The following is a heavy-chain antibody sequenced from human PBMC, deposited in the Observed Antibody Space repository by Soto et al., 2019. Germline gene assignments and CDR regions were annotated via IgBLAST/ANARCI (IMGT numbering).Heavy chain of an antibody. CDR2: ISYDGSNK. CDR1: GFTFSSYA. V-gene: IGHV3-30-3*01. J-gene: IGHJ5*02. CDR3: ARDLGPVEMATINWFDP. D-gene: IGHD5-12*01. Sequence: QVQLVESGGGVVQPGRSLRLSCAASGFTFSSYAMHWVRQAPGKGLEWVAVISYDGSNKYYADSVKGRFTISRDNSKNTLYLQMNSLRAEDTAVYYCARDLGPVEMATINWFDPWGQGTLVTVSS.